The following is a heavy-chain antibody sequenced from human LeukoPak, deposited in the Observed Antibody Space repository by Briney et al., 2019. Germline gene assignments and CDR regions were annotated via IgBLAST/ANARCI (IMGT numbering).Heavy chain of an antibody. Sequence: AGGSLRLSCAASGFTFSSYAMSWVRQAPGKGLEWVSSISGSGGSTYYADSVKGRFTISRDNSKNTLYLQMNSLRAEDTAVYYCAKERSGVDTAMVFDYWGQGTLVTVSS. D-gene: IGHD5-18*01. CDR3: AKERSGVDTAMVFDY. CDR2: ISGSGGST. J-gene: IGHJ4*02. V-gene: IGHV3-23*01. CDR1: GFTFSSYA.